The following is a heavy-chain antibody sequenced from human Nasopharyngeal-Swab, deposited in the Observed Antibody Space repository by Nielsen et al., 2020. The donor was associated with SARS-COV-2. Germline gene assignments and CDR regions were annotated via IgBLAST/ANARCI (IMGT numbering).Heavy chain of an antibody. CDR2: INPSGGST. V-gene: IGHV1-46*01. J-gene: IGHJ4*02. CDR3: ARGTGALYYGSGSYYLVY. CDR1: GYTFTSYY. Sequence: ASVKVSCKASGYTFTSYYMHWVRQAPGQGLEWMGIINPSGGSTSYAQKFQGRVTMTRNTSISTAYMELSSLRSEDTAVYYCARGTGALYYGSGSYYLVYWGQGTLVTVSS. D-gene: IGHD3-10*01.